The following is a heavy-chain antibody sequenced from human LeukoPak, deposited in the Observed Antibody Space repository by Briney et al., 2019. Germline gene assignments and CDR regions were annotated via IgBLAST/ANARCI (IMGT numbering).Heavy chain of an antibody. CDR2: ISWNSGSI. D-gene: IGHD5-12*01. V-gene: IGHV3-9*01. J-gene: IGHJ4*02. CDR3: AKDTWQWLRDVDY. CDR1: GFTFDDYA. Sequence: PGGSLGLSCAASGFTFDDYAMHWVRQAPGKGLEWVSGISWNSGSIGYADSVKGRFTISRDNAKNSLYLQMNSLRAEDTALCYCAKDTWQWLRDVDYWGQGTLVTVSS.